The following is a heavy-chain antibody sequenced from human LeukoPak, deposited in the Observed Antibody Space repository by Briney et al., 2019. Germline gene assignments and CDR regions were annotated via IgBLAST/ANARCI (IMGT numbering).Heavy chain of an antibody. J-gene: IGHJ4*02. D-gene: IGHD4-17*01. V-gene: IGHV3-48*04. CDR2: ITSSSSST. CDR3: ARVIGSYGDSAY. Sequence: GGSLRLSCAASGFTFSSLSMNWVRQAQGKGLEWISYITSSSSSTYYADSVKGRFTISRDNAKNSLYLQMNSLRAEDTAVYYCARVIGSYGDSAYWGQGTLVTVSS. CDR1: GFTFSSLS.